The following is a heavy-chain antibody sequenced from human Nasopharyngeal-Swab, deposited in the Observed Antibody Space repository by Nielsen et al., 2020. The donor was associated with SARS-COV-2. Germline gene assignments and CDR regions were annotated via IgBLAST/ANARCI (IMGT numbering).Heavy chain of an antibody. V-gene: IGHV4-4*02. Sequence: SETLSLTCAVSGGSISSSNWWSWVRQPPGKGLEWIGEIYHSGSTNYNPSLKSRVTISVDKSKNQFSLKLSSVTAADTAVYYCAMGLGGYCSGGSCFDYWDQGTLVTVSS. D-gene: IGHD2-15*01. CDR1: GGSISSSNW. CDR3: AMGLGGYCSGGSCFDY. CDR2: IYHSGST. J-gene: IGHJ4*02.